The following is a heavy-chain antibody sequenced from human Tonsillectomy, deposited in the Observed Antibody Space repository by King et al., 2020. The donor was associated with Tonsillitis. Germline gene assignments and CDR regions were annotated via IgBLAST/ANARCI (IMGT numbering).Heavy chain of an antibody. V-gene: IGHV4-59*01. CDR3: ATAGSSSSWYLDFQH. CDR2: IFYSGST. CDR1: GGSISSYY. J-gene: IGHJ1*01. D-gene: IGHD6-13*01. Sequence: QVQLQESGPGLVKPSETLSLTCTVSGGSISSYYWSWIRPPPGKGLEWIGYIFYSGSTKYNPSLKSRLTISVDTSKNQFSLKLSSVTAADTAVYYCATAGSSSSWYLDFQHWGQGTLVTVSS.